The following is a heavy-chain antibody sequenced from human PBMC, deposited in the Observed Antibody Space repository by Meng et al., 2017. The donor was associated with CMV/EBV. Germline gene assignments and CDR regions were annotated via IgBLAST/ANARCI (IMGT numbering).Heavy chain of an antibody. D-gene: IGHD2-2*01. J-gene: IGHJ4*02. CDR2: ISWDGGST. Sequence: GESLKISCAASGFTFDDYAMHWVRQAPGKGLEWVSLISWDGGSTYYADSVKGRFTISRDNSKNSLYLQMNSLRAEDTALYYCAKVAYPYCSSTSCQLYYFDYWGQGTRVTVSS. CDR1: GFTFDDYA. V-gene: IGHV3-43D*03. CDR3: AKVAYPYCSSTSCQLYYFDY.